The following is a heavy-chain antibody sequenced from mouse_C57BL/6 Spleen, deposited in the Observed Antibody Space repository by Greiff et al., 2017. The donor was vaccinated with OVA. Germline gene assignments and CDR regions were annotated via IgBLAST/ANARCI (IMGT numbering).Heavy chain of an antibody. CDR2: INPNNGGT. J-gene: IGHJ2*01. Sequence: VQLKQSGPELVKPGASVKISCKASGYTFTDYYMNWVKQSHGKSLEWIGDINPNNGGTSYNQKFKGKATLTVDKSSSTAYMELRSLTSEDSAVYYCARGGITTAFDYWGQGTTLTVSS. CDR1: GYTFTDYY. CDR3: ARGGITTAFDY. V-gene: IGHV1-26*01. D-gene: IGHD1-1*01.